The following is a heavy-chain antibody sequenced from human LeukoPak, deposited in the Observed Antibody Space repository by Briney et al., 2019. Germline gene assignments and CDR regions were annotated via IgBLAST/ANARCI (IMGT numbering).Heavy chain of an antibody. J-gene: IGHJ6*03. CDR1: GFTFSSYS. CDR3: ARDRIEQQRTLGRSSNYYYYYYMDV. Sequence: PGGSLRLSCATSGFTFSSYSMNWVRQAPGKGLEWVSYISSSSSTIYYADSVKGRFTISRDNAKNSLYLQMNSLRAEDTAVYYCARDRIEQQRTLGRSSNYYYYYYMDVWGKGTTVTVSS. D-gene: IGHD6-13*01. CDR2: ISSSSSTI. V-gene: IGHV3-48*01.